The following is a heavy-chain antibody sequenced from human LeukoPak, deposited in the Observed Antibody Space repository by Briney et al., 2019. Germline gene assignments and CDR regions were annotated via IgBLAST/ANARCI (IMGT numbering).Heavy chain of an antibody. CDR3: ARQGRIAAAGTPDLDFDY. Sequence: GESLKISCKGFGYSFTSYWSGWLGQIPGKGLEWMGIIYPGDSDTRYSPSFQGQVTISADKSISTAYLQWSSLKASDTAMYYCARQGRIAAAGTPDLDFDYWSQGTLVTVSS. CDR1: GYSFTSYW. J-gene: IGHJ4*02. CDR2: IYPGDSDT. V-gene: IGHV5-51*01. D-gene: IGHD6-13*01.